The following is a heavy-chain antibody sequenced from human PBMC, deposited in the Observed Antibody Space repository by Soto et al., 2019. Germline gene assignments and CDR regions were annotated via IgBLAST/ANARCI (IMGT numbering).Heavy chain of an antibody. CDR2: VYYSGST. D-gene: IGHD4-17*01. CDR3: ARGGHGEEFDY. V-gene: IGHV4-61*01. CDR1: GGSVSSDSYY. Sequence: QVQLQESGPGLVKPSETLSLTCTVSGGSVSSDSYYWSWIRQPPGKGLEWIGHVYYSGSTKYNPSLKNPVTISVDTSNNLSSLNLSSVTVADTAVDYCARGGHGEEFDYWGQGTLVTVSS. J-gene: IGHJ4*02.